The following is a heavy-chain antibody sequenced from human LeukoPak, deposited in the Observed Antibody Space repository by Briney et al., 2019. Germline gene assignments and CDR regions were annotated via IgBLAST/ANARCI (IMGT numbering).Heavy chain of an antibody. Sequence: SETLSLTCTVSGGSISSYYWSWIRQPPGKGLEWIGYIYYTGSINYNPSLKSRVTISVDTSKNQFSLKLSSVTAADTAAYYCARDHAPGIAVAGTNYFDYWGQGTLVTVSS. CDR1: GGSISSYY. V-gene: IGHV4-59*01. CDR2: IYYTGSI. CDR3: ARDHAPGIAVAGTNYFDY. D-gene: IGHD6-19*01. J-gene: IGHJ4*02.